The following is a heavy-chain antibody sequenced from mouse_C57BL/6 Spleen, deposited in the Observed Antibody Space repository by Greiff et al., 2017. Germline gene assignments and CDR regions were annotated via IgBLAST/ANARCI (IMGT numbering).Heavy chain of an antibody. J-gene: IGHJ2*01. CDR1: GYTFTSYW. CDR3: ARGDYDYGNYFDV. CDR2: INPSNGGT. Sequence: QVQLKQPGTELVKPGASVKLSCKASGYTFTSYWMHWVKQRPGQGLEWIGNINPSNGGTNYNEKFKGKATLTVDKSSSTAYKQLSSLTAEDSAVYCCARGDYDYGNYFDVWGQGTTLTVSS. V-gene: IGHV1-53*01. D-gene: IGHD2-4*01.